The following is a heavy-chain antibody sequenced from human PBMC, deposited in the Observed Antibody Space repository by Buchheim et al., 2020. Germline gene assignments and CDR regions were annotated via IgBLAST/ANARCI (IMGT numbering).Heavy chain of an antibody. D-gene: IGHD3-16*01. CDR2: INAGNGNT. CDR1: GYTFTSYA. Sequence: QVQLVQSGAEVKKPGASVKVSCKASGYTFTSYAMHWVRQAPGQRLEWMGWINAGNGNTKYSQKFKGRVTITRDTSASTAYMELSSLRSEDTAVYYCARGFPYDYIWGILGFDYWGQGTL. V-gene: IGHV1-3*01. CDR3: ARGFPYDYIWGILGFDY. J-gene: IGHJ4*02.